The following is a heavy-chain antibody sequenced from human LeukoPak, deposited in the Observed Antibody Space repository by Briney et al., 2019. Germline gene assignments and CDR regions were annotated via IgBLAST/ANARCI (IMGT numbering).Heavy chain of an antibody. V-gene: IGHV3-48*01. Sequence: GGSLRLSCAASGFTFSDYSMNWVRQAPGKGLEWISYIGIDSGNSNYADSVKGRFTISGDKAKNSLYLQMNSLRVEDTAVYYCARDYKYAFDNWGQGTLVTVSS. CDR1: GFTFSDYS. J-gene: IGHJ4*02. CDR2: IGIDSGNS. CDR3: ARDYKYAFDN. D-gene: IGHD5-24*01.